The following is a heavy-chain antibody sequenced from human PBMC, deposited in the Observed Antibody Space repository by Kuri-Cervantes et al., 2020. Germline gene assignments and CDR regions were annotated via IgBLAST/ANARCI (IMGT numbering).Heavy chain of an antibody. CDR1: GGSFSGYY. Sequence: ESLKISCAVYGGSFSGYYWSWIRQPPGKGLEWIGEINHSGGTNYNPSLKSRVTISVDTSKNQFSLKLSSVTAADTAVYYCARFSDAFDIWGQGTMVTVSS. CDR3: ARFSDAFDI. D-gene: IGHD3-3*01. CDR2: INHSGGT. V-gene: IGHV4-34*01. J-gene: IGHJ3*02.